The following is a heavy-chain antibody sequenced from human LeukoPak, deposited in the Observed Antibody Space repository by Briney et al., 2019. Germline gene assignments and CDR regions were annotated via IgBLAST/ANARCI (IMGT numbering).Heavy chain of an antibody. V-gene: IGHV1-2*04. CDR3: ARGSNGCGSYRLNWFDP. J-gene: IGHJ5*02. D-gene: IGHD3-16*02. CDR1: GYTFTGYY. CDR2: INPNSGGT. Sequence: GASVKVSCKASGYTFTGYYMHWVRQAPGQGLEWMGWINPNSGGTNYAQKFQGWVTMTRDTSISTAYMELSRLRSDDTAVYYCARGSNGCGSYRLNWFDPWGQGTLVTVSS.